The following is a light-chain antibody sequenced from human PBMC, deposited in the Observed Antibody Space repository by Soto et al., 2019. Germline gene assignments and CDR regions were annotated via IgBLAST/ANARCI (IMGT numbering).Light chain of an antibody. CDR1: SSDVGGYNY. CDR2: NVS. V-gene: IGLV2-14*01. J-gene: IGLJ2*01. Sequence: QSALTQPASVSGSPGQSINISCTGTSSDVGGYNYVSWYQQHPGKAPKLMIYNVSNRPSGVSNCFSGSKSGNTASLTISGLQAEDEGHYYCSSFTSTNTVLFGGGTKLTVL. CDR3: SSFTSTNTVL.